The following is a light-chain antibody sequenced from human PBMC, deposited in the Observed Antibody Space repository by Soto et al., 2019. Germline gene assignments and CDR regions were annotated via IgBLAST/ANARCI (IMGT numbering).Light chain of an antibody. V-gene: IGLV2-23*02. J-gene: IGLJ1*01. CDR2: EVS. Sequence: QSALTQPASGSGSAGQSITISCTGTSSDVGSYNLVSWYQQHPGKAPKLMLYEVSKRPSGVSNRFSGSKSGNTASLTISGLQAEDEADYYCCSYAGSTTYVFGTGTKVTVL. CDR3: CSYAGSTTYV. CDR1: SSDVGSYNL.